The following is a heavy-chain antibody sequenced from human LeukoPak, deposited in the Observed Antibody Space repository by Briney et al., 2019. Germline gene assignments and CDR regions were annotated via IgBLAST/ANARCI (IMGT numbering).Heavy chain of an antibody. CDR1: GASIRSSSSY. Sequence: PSETLSLTCSVSGASIRSSSSYWGWIRQPSGKGLEWIATINHSGTTHYNPSLKSRVTISVDTSKNQFSLKLSSVTAADTAVYYCARHDSDIVVVVAATRGNWFDPWGQGTLVTVSS. CDR2: INHSGTT. CDR3: ARHDSDIVVVVAATRGNWFDP. D-gene: IGHD2-15*01. J-gene: IGHJ5*02. V-gene: IGHV4-39*01.